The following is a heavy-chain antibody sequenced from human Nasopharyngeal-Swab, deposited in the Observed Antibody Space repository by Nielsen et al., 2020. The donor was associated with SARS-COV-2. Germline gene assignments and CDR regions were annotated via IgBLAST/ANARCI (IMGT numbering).Heavy chain of an antibody. CDR1: GDSVSSNNVG. Sequence: SQTLSLTGAISGDSVSSNNVGWNWIRQSPSRGLEWLGRTYYGSKWYNHYAPSVKSRVTIKPDTSKNQFSLQMDPVTPEDSAVYYCARGFLQTGFDYWGQGTLVTVSS. CDR3: ARGFLQTGFDY. CDR2: TYYGSKWYN. J-gene: IGHJ4*02. D-gene: IGHD3-9*01. V-gene: IGHV6-1*01.